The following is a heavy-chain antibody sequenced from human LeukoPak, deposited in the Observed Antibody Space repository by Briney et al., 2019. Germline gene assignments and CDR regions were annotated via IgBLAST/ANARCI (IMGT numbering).Heavy chain of an antibody. D-gene: IGHD1-1*01. CDR1: GGSISSYY. J-gene: IGHJ4*02. CDR3: ARRTTSSYYFDY. V-gene: IGHV4-59*01. Sequence: PSETLSLTCTVSGGSISSYYWSWIRQPPGKGLEWIGYIYYSGSTNYNPSLKSRVTISVDTSKNQFSLKLSSVTAADTAVYYCARRTTSSYYFDYWGQGTLVTVSS. CDR2: IYYSGST.